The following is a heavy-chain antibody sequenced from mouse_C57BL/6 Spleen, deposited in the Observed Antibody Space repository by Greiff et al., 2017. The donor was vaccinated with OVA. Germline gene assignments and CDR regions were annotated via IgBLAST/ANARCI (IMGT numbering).Heavy chain of an antibody. CDR2: ISSGSSTI. CDR1: GFTFSDYG. J-gene: IGHJ1*03. CDR3: ARPHYYGSSPHWYFDV. V-gene: IGHV5-17*01. D-gene: IGHD1-1*01. Sequence: EVKVVESGGGLVKPGGSLKLSCAASGFTFSDYGMHWVRQAPEKGLEWVAYISSGSSTIYYADTVKGRFTISRDNAKNTLFLQMTSLRSEDTAMYYCARPHYYGSSPHWYFDVWGTGTTVTVSS.